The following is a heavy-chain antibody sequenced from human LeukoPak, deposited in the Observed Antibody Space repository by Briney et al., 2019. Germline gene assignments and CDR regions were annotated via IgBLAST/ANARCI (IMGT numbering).Heavy chain of an antibody. CDR2: ISGSGGST. D-gene: IGHD5-24*01. CDR3: AKDRGGAGYGYNYFFDY. J-gene: IGHJ4*02. CDR1: GFTFSSYA. Sequence: PGGSLRLSCAASGFTFSSYAMSWVRQAPGKGLEWVSAISGSGGSTYYADSVKGRYTICRDNSKNTLYLQMNSLRAEDTAVYYCAKDRGGAGYGYNYFFDYWGQGTLVTVSS. V-gene: IGHV3-23*01.